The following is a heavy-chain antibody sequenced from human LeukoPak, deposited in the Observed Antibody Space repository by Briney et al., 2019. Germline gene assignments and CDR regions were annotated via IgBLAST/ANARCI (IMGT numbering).Heavy chain of an antibody. Sequence: GGSLRLSCAASGFTFSSYAMHWVRQAPGKGLEWVAVISYDGSNKYYADSVKGRFTISRDNSKNTLYLQMNSLRAEDTAVYYCATTGTNLTAYYDILTGVGMDVWGQGTTVTVSS. J-gene: IGHJ6*02. CDR3: ATTGTNLTAYYDILTGVGMDV. V-gene: IGHV3-30*04. CDR2: ISYDGSNK. D-gene: IGHD3-9*01. CDR1: GFTFSSYA.